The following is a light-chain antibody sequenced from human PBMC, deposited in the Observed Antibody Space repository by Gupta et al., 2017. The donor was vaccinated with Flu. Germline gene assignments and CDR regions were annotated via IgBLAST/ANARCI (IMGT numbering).Light chain of an antibody. Sequence: EIVLTHSPATLSLSPGERATLSCRASQSVSSYLAWYQQKPGQAPRLLIYDASNRATGIPARFSGSGSGTDFTLTISRLEPEDFAVYYCQQHSNWPPINFGQGTQLEIK. CDR3: QQHSNWPPIN. CDR1: QSVSSY. CDR2: DAS. J-gene: IGKJ5*01. V-gene: IGKV3-11*01.